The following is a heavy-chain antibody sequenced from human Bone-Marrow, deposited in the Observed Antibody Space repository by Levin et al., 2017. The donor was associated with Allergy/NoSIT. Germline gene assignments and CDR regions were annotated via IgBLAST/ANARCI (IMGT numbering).Heavy chain of an antibody. CDR1: GFTFSTYG. V-gene: IGHV3-33*01. Sequence: PGGSLRLSCAASGFTFSTYGMHWVRQAPGKGLEWVAIMWKDEINKHYAVSVKGRFTISRDNSKNTLYLEMNSLRAEDTAVYFCARDLDHSGYSYGLDYWGQGTLVTVSS. J-gene: IGHJ4*02. D-gene: IGHD5-18*01. CDR2: MWKDEINK. CDR3: ARDLDHSGYSYGLDY.